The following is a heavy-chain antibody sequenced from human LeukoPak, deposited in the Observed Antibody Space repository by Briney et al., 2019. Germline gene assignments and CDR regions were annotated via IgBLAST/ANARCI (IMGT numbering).Heavy chain of an antibody. V-gene: IGHV3-33*01. D-gene: IGHD1-1*01. CDR3: ARGWNDEPDY. CDR1: GFTFSSYG. J-gene: IGHJ4*02. Sequence: PGGSLRLSCAASGFTFSSYGMHWVRQAPGKGLEWVAVICYGGSNKYYADSVKGRFTISRDNSKNTLYLQMNSLRAEDTAVYYCARGWNDEPDYWGQGTLVTVSS. CDR2: ICYGGSNK.